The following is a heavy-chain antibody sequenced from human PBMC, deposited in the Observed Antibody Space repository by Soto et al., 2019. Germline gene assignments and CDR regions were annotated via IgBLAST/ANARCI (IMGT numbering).Heavy chain of an antibody. CDR2: IIPIFGTA. CDR1: GGTFSSYA. J-gene: IGHJ4*02. CDR3: ARDHERPDEVVPPEC. D-gene: IGHD2-2*01. V-gene: IGHV1-69*06. Sequence: QVQLVQSGAEVKKPGSSVKVSCKASGGTFSSYAISWVRQAPGQGLEWMEGIIPIFGTANYAQKLQGRVKMPEDKPTSTAYMELSSLRSEDTAVYYSARDHERPDEVVPPECWGQGTLVTISS.